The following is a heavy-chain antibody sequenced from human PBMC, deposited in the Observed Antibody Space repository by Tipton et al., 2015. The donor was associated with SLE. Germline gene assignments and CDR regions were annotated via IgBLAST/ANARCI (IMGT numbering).Heavy chain of an antibody. CDR3: ARGLYYEENAFDI. D-gene: IGHD3-22*01. V-gene: IGHV3-64*02. J-gene: IGHJ3*02. Sequence: GSLRLSCAASGFTFSTYEMNWVRQAPGKGLEYVSAISSNGGSTYYADSVKGRFTISRDNSKNTLYLQMGSLRAEDMAVYYCARGLYYEENAFDIWGQGTMVTVSS. CDR2: ISSNGGST. CDR1: GFTFSTYE.